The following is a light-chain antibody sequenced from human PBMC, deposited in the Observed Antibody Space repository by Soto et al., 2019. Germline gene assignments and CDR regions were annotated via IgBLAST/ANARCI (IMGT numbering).Light chain of an antibody. CDR3: HQAGTFPFT. V-gene: IGKV1-12*01. J-gene: IGKJ3*01. CDR1: QDIEKW. CDR2: AAS. Sequence: DIQLNQYPSSVSASVGDTINITCRASQDIEKWLAWYQQKPGRAPKVLIYAASHLESGVPSRVRGSGSGTEFSLTISSLQTEDFATYFCHQAGTFPFTFGPGTKVDI.